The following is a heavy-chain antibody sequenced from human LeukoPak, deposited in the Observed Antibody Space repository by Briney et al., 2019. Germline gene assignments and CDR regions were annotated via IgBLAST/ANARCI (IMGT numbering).Heavy chain of an antibody. D-gene: IGHD6-19*01. J-gene: IGHJ4*02. Sequence: ASVKASCKASGNTFNDYYTHWLRQAPGQGPEWMGWIHPVTGATQFAQKFQGRITMTRDTSTSTAYLELSRLRSDDTAIYYCAKDLSWSIAVAGSYFDSWGQGTLVTVSS. CDR1: GNTFNDYY. CDR2: IHPVTGAT. V-gene: IGHV1-2*02. CDR3: AKDLSWSIAVAGSYFDS.